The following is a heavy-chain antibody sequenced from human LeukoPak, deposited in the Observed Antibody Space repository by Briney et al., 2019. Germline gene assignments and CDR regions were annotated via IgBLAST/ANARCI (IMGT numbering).Heavy chain of an antibody. V-gene: IGHV4-30-4*01. CDR1: GGSISSGDYY. J-gene: IGHJ6*02. CDR3: ARDYGDYDGNYYYGMDV. CDR2: IYYSGST. D-gene: IGHD4-17*01. Sequence: SQTLSLTCTVSGGSISSGDYYWSWIRPPPGKGLEWIGYIYYSGSTYYNPSLKSRVTISVDTSKNQFSLKLSSVTAADTAVYYCARDYGDYDGNYYYGMDVWGQGTTVTVSS.